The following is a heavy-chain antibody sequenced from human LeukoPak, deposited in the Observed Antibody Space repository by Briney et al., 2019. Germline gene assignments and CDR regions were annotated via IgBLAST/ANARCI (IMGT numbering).Heavy chain of an antibody. Sequence: PGGSLRLSCTASGFTFGDYAMSWVRQAPGKGLEWVGFIRSKAYGGTTEYAASVKGRFTISRDDSKSIAYLQMNSLKAEDTAVYYCTRDYDILTGYYTPAVSAFDYWGQGTLVTASS. D-gene: IGHD3-9*01. CDR3: TRDYDILTGYYTPAVSAFDY. CDR2: IRSKAYGGTT. J-gene: IGHJ4*02. V-gene: IGHV3-49*04. CDR1: GFTFGDYA.